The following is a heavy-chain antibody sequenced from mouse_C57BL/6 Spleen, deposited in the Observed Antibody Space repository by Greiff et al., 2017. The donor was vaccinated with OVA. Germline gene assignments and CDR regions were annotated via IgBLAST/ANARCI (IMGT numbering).Heavy chain of an antibody. J-gene: IGHJ1*03. CDR3: ARSGSYYYGDWYFDV. CDR1: GYTFTSYW. CDR2: IDPNSGGT. D-gene: IGHD1-1*01. V-gene: IGHV1-72*01. Sequence: QVQLQQPGAELVKPGASVKLSCKASGYTFTSYWMHWVKQRPGRGLEWIGRIDPNSGGTKYNEKFKSKATLPVDKPSSTAYMQLISLTSEDSAVYYCARSGSYYYGDWYFDVWGTGTTVTVSS.